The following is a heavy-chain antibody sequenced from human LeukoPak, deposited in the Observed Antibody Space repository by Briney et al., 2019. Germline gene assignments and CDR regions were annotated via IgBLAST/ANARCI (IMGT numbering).Heavy chain of an antibody. CDR2: IYYSGST. V-gene: IGHV4-39*01. D-gene: IGHD1-26*01. CDR1: GGSISSSSYY. CDR3: ARGAYSTLGGFWELLRGGFFDY. Sequence: PSQTLSLTCTVSGGSISSSSYYWGWIRQPPGKGLEWIGSIYYSGSTYYNPSLKSRVTISVDTSKNQFSLKLSSVTAADTAVYYCARGAYSTLGGFWELLRGGFFDYWGQGTLVTVSS. J-gene: IGHJ4*02.